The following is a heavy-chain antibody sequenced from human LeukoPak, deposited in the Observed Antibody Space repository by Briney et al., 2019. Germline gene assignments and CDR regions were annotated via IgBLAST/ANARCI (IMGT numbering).Heavy chain of an antibody. D-gene: IGHD3-10*01. CDR2: IRYDGSNK. V-gene: IGHV3-30*02. CDR3: ARDRDYYGSGSRYFDY. J-gene: IGHJ4*02. Sequence: GGSLRLSCAASGFTFSSYGMHWVRHAPGKGLEWVAFIRYDGSNKYYADSVKGRFTISRDNSKNTLYLQMNSLRAEDTAVYYCARDRDYYGSGSRYFDYWGQGTLVTVSP. CDR1: GFTFSSYG.